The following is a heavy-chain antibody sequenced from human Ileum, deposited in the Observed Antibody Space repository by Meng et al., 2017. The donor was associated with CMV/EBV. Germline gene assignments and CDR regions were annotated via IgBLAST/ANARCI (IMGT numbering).Heavy chain of an antibody. CDR2: VYSSGST. J-gene: IGHJ4*02. Sequence: QLQLQGSGPGLVKHCASLSLTCAVSGRSISGYFWSLIRHPATKGLEWIGRVYSSGSTAYNPSLQSRVTMSVDTSKTQFSLKLSSVTAADTAVYYCARGSSSWAFDYWGQGTLVTVFS. V-gene: IGHV4-4*07. CDR3: ARGSSSWAFDY. CDR1: GRSISGYF. D-gene: IGHD2-2*01.